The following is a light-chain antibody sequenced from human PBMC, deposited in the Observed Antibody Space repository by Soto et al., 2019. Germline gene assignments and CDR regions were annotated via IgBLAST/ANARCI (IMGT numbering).Light chain of an antibody. CDR2: DAS. V-gene: IGKV1-9*01. Sequence: IQLTQSPSSLSASVGDRVTITCRASQGIGSYLAWYQQKPGEAPKLLIYDASTLESGVPSRFSGSGFGTEFSLTISSLQPDDFGSYYCQHMRTFGQGTKVDIK. J-gene: IGKJ1*01. CDR3: QHMRT. CDR1: QGIGSY.